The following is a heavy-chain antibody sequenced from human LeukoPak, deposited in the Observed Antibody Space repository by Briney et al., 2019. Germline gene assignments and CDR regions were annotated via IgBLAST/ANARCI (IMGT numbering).Heavy chain of an antibody. J-gene: IGHJ6*03. Sequence: ASVKVSCKASGYTFTSYGIHWVRQAPGQGLEWMGWISAYNGNTNYAQKLQGRVTMTTDTSTSTAYMELRSLRSDDTAVYYCARDYDFWSGYSYYYYYYMDVWGKGTTVTVSS. CDR3: ARDYDFWSGYSYYYYYYMDV. D-gene: IGHD3-3*01. V-gene: IGHV1-18*01. CDR1: GYTFTSYG. CDR2: ISAYNGNT.